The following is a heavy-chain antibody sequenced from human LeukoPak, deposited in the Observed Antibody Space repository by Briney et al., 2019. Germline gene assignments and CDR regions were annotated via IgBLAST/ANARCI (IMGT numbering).Heavy chain of an antibody. CDR2: ISRTGTYI. D-gene: IGHD2-15*01. CDR3: ARVLETDCTGGSCYSGLDY. V-gene: IGHV3-21*01. Sequence: TGGSLRLSCAASGFTFSSYNMKWVRQAPGEGLEWVSSISRTGTYIYYADSVKGRFTVSRGNAQNSLYLQMNSLRVEDTAVYYCARVLETDCTGGSCYSGLDYWGQGTLVTVSS. CDR1: GFTFSSYN. J-gene: IGHJ4*02.